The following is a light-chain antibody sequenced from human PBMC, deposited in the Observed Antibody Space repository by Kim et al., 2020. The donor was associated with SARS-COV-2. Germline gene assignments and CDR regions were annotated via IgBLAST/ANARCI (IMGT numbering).Light chain of an antibody. CDR2: YDV. CDR3: QVWDTSSRVV. CDR1: DIGSKS. V-gene: IGLV3-21*01. Sequence: SYELTQPPSVSVAPGKTATITCGGDDIGSKSVHWYQQRPGQAPVLIIYYDVDRPSGVPERFSGTNSGSTATLTIGGVEAGDEADFYCQVWDTSSRVVFGGGTQLTVL. J-gene: IGLJ2*01.